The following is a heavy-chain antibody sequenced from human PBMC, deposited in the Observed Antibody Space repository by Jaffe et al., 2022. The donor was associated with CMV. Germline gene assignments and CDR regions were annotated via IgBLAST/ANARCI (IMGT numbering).Heavy chain of an antibody. V-gene: IGHV1-46*01. CDR1: GYTFTSYY. CDR2: INPSGGST. D-gene: IGHD6-19*01. Sequence: QVQLVQSGAEVKKPGASVKVSCKASGYTFTSYYMHWVRQAPGQGLEWMGIINPSGGSTSYAQKFQGRVTMTRDTSTSTVYMELSSLRSEDTAVYYCARDSRVRQWLANFDYWGQGTLVTVSS. CDR3: ARDSRVRQWLANFDY. J-gene: IGHJ4*02.